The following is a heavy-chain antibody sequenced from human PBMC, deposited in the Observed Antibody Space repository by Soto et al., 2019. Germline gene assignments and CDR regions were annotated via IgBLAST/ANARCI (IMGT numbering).Heavy chain of an antibody. CDR2: IYYSGST. CDR1: GGSISSSSYY. Sequence: SETLSLTCTVSGGSISSSSYYWGWIRQPPGKGLEWIGSIYYSGSTYYNPSLKSRVTISVDTSKNQFSLKLSSGTAADTAVYYCASQSSTYCSSTSCYNWFDPWGQGTLVTVSS. CDR3: ASQSSTYCSSTSCYNWFDP. V-gene: IGHV4-39*01. D-gene: IGHD2-2*01. J-gene: IGHJ5*02.